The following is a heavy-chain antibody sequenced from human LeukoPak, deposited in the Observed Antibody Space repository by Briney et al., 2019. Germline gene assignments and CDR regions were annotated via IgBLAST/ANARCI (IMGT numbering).Heavy chain of an antibody. V-gene: IGHV3-23*01. CDR2: ISGSGGST. CDR3: AKDGAYCGNTSCFPGM. Sequence: GGSLTLSCAASGFTFSSYAMNWVRQAPGKGLEWVSAISGSGGSTYYADSVKGRFTISRDNSKNTLYLQMNSLTAEDTAVYYCAKDGAYCGNTSCFPGMGAQGTLVTVSS. D-gene: IGHD2-2*01. CDR1: GFTFSSYA. J-gene: IGHJ4*02.